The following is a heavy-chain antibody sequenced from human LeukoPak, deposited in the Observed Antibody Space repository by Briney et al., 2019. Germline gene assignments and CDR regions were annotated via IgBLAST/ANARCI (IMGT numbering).Heavy chain of an antibody. J-gene: IGHJ3*02. V-gene: IGHV1-2*02. D-gene: IGHD1/OR15-1a*01. CDR3: ASPTNWDNDAFDI. CDR1: GYTFTGYY. Sequence: ASVKVSCKASGYTFTGYYMHWVRQAPGQGLEWMGWINPNSGGTNYAQKFQGRVTITRDTSISTAYMELSRLRSDDTAVYYCASPTNWDNDAFDIWGQGTMVTVSS. CDR2: INPNSGGT.